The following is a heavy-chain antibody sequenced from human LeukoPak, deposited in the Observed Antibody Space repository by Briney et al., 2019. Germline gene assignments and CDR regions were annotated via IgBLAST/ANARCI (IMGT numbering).Heavy chain of an antibody. D-gene: IGHD1-26*01. V-gene: IGHV3-66*01. Sequence: EGSLRLSCAASGFTVSSDYMSWVRQAPGKGLEWVSVIYGGDDSHYADSVKGRFITSRDNSKNTLYLQLNSLRVEDTAVYYCARDPGIANGMGDWGQGTTVTVSS. CDR3: ARDPGIANGMGD. CDR1: GFTVSSDY. J-gene: IGHJ6*02. CDR2: IYGGDDS.